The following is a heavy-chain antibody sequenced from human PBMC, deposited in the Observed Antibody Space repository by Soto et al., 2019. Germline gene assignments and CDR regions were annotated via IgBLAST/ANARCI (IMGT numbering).Heavy chain of an antibody. CDR2: IYSGGST. Sequence: VQLVESGGGLVQPGGSLRLSCAASGFTVSTKYMSWVRQAPGKGLEWVSVIYSGGSTFYAHSVRGRVTISRDNSKNTVNLQMNSLRAEDTAVYYCARDPWAADYWGQGTLVTVSS. D-gene: IGHD3-16*01. J-gene: IGHJ4*02. CDR3: ARDPWAADY. CDR1: GFTVSTKY. V-gene: IGHV3-66*01.